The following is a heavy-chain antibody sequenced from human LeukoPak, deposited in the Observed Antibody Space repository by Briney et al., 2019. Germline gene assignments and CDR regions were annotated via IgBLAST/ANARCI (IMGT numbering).Heavy chain of an antibody. CDR1: GFTFSSYG. CDR2: ISGSGGST. CDR3: ARESIVVVTAYDY. D-gene: IGHD2-21*02. Sequence: GGTLRLSCAASGFTFSSYGMSWVRQAPGKVLEWVSAISGSGGSTYYADSVKGRFTISRDNSKNTLYLQMNSLRPEDTAVYYCARESIVVVTAYDYWGQGTLVTVSS. J-gene: IGHJ4*02. V-gene: IGHV3-23*01.